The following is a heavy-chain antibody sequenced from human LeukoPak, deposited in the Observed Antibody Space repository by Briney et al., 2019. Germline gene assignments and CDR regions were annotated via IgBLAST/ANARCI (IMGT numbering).Heavy chain of an antibody. CDR1: GFTFSSYS. CDR2: ISSSSSTI. Sequence: GGSLRLSCAVSGFTFSSYSMSWVRQAPGKGLGWVSQISSSSSTIYYADSAKGRFTIYRDKAKNPLYLQRNSLRDEDTAVYYCARDLGLDYDFDYWGQGTLVTVSS. J-gene: IGHJ4*02. D-gene: IGHD3/OR15-3a*01. CDR3: ARDLGLDYDFDY. V-gene: IGHV3-48*02.